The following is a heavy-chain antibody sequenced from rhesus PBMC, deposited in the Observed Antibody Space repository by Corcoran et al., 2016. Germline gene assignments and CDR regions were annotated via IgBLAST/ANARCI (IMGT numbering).Heavy chain of an antibody. J-gene: IGHJ4*01. CDR2: INPNGGTT. V-gene: IGHV3-10*01. Sequence: EVQLVESGGGLVQPGGSMRLSCAASGFTFSDDYMEWVRQAPGKGLEWVGQINPNGGTTFLMDSVKGRFTISRDNAKNTLDLQINSLKIEDTAVYYCTTVDYWGQGVLVTVSS. CDR3: TTVDY. CDR1: GFTFSDDY.